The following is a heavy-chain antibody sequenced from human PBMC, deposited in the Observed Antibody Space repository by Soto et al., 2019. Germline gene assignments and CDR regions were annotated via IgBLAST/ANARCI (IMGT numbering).Heavy chain of an antibody. V-gene: IGHV1-18*01. Sequence: ASVKVSCKASGYTFTSYGISWVRQAPGQGLEWMGWISAYNGNTNYAQKLQGRVTMTTDTSTSTAYMELRSLRSDDTAVYYCASSYDSSGYYYGFDYWGQGTLVTVSS. D-gene: IGHD3-22*01. J-gene: IGHJ4*02. CDR1: GYTFTSYG. CDR3: ASSYDSSGYYYGFDY. CDR2: ISAYNGNT.